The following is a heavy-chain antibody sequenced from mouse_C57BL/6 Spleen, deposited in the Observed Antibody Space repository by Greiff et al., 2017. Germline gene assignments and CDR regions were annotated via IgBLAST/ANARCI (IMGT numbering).Heavy chain of an antibody. CDR3: ARYGSSPWFAY. Sequence: VQLQQSGAELARPGASVKLSCKASGYTFTSYGISWVKQRTGQGLEWIGEIYPRSGNTYYNEKFKGKATLTADKSSSTAYMELSSLTSEYSAVYFCARYGSSPWFAYWGQGTLVTVSA. J-gene: IGHJ3*01. CDR1: GYTFTSYG. V-gene: IGHV1-81*01. CDR2: IYPRSGNT. D-gene: IGHD1-1*01.